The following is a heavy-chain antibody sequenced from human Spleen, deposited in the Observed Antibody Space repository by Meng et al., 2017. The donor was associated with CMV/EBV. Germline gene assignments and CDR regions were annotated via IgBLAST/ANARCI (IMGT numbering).Heavy chain of an antibody. CDR1: GFTLSSYA. CDR2: IYSGNTNR. V-gene: IGHV3-23*03. J-gene: IGHJ6*02. Sequence: GESLKISCVVSGFTLSSYAMSWVRQAPGKGLEWVSAIYSGNTNRYYAAAVKGRFSISRDDSKNTLYPQMNSRGAEDTAVYYCAKPRSGGMDVWGQGTTVTVSS. CDR3: AKPRSGGMDV.